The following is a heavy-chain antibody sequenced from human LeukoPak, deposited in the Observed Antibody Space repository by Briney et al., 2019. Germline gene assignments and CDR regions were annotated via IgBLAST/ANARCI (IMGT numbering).Heavy chain of an antibody. CDR1: GYTFTSYG. J-gene: IGHJ5*02. CDR2: ISAYNGNT. CDR3: ARVLRYCSSTSCYCWFDP. V-gene: IGHV1-18*01. D-gene: IGHD2-2*01. Sequence: ASVKVPCKASGYTFTSYGISWVRQAPGQGLEWMGWISAYNGNTNYAQKLQGRVTITTDTSTSTAYMELRSLRSDDTAVYYCARVLRYCSSTSCYCWFDPWGQGTLVTVSS.